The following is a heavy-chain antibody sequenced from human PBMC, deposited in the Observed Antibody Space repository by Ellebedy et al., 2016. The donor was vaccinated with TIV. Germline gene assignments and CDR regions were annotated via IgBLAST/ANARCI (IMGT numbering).Heavy chain of an antibody. CDR3: ARDRHCVGGRCYSV. CDR2: IYSGGER. D-gene: IGHD2-15*01. J-gene: IGHJ4*02. CDR1: GFTVNNNY. V-gene: IGHV3-53*01. Sequence: GESLKISCAASGFTVNNNYMRWFRQAPGKGLEWVSLIYSGGERYYADSVKGRFTISRDNSNNTVYLQMNSLRVEDTAVYYCARDRHCVGGRCYSVWGQGTLVTVSS.